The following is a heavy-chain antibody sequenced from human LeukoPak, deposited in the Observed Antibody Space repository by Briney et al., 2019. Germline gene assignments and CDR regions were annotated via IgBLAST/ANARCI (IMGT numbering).Heavy chain of an antibody. CDR3: ARGGWFGELLFDY. Sequence: GGSLRLSCAASGFTFDDYGMSWVRQAPGKGLEWVSGINWNGGSTGYADSVKSRSTISRDNAKNSLYLQMNSLRAEDTALYYCARGGWFGELLFDYWGQGTLVTVSS. D-gene: IGHD3-10*01. V-gene: IGHV3-20*04. CDR1: GFTFDDYG. J-gene: IGHJ4*02. CDR2: INWNGGST.